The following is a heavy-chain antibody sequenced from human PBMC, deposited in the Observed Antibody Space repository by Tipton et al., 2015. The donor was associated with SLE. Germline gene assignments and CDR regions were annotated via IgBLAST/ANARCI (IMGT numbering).Heavy chain of an antibody. CDR2: VSNNGGRL. Sequence: SLRLSCAASGFSFSSYTMHWVRQAPGKGLEWVSAVSNNGGRLYYTDSVKGRFTISRDNSKDTLYLQMSSLRAEDTAVYYCAKESPYCSGGNCREYYFDYWGQGALVTVSS. V-gene: IGHV3-23*01. CDR1: GFSFSSYT. D-gene: IGHD2-15*01. CDR3: AKESPYCSGGNCREYYFDY. J-gene: IGHJ4*02.